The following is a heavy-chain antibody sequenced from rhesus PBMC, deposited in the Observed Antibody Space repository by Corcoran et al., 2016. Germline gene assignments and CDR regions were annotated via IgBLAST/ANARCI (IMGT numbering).Heavy chain of an antibody. D-gene: IGHD6-25*01. CDR3: ARAPGMAAATQY. J-gene: IGHJ4*01. CDR1: GGSISSSNW. CDR2: SYGSGGST. V-gene: IGHV4-93*01. Sequence: QVQLQESGPAVVKPSETLSLTCAVSGGSISSSNWWSWIRQSPGKGLEWIGSSYGSGGSTEYNPSLKSRVTISKDTSKNQFSRKLSAVTAADTAVYYCARAPGMAAATQYWGQGVLVTVSS.